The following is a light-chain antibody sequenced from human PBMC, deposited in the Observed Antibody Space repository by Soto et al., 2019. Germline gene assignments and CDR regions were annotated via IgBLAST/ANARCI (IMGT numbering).Light chain of an antibody. Sequence: QSVLTQPASVSGSPGQSITISCTGTSSDVGGYNYVSWYQQHPGKAPKLMIYVVSNRPSGVSNRFSGSKSGNTPSLTISGLQPDDEADYYCSSYTSSSIDYVFGTGTKLTVL. CDR3: SSYTSSSIDYV. CDR2: VVS. V-gene: IGLV2-14*01. J-gene: IGLJ1*01. CDR1: SSDVGGYNY.